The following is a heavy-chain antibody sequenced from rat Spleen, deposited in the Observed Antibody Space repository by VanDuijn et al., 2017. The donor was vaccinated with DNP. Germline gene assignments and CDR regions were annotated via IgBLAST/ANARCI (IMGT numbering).Heavy chain of an antibody. J-gene: IGHJ2*01. CDR2: MSTGGGNI. D-gene: IGHD5-1*01. Sequence: EVQLVESGGGLVQPGGSVKLSCAASGFIFSNHYMAWVRQAPTKGLEWVAPMSTGGGNIYYRDSVKGRFTISRDNAKSTLYLQMDSLRSEETATYYCARGLGARFDYWGQGVMVTVSS. V-gene: IGHV5S11*01. CDR1: GFIFSNHY. CDR3: ARGLGARFDY.